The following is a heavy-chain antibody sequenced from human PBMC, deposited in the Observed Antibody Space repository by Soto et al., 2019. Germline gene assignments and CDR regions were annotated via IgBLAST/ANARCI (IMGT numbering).Heavy chain of an antibody. Sequence: SGPTLVKPTQTLTLTCTFSGFSLSTSGVGVGWIRQPPGKALEWLALIYWDDDKRYSPSLKSRLTITKDTSKNQVVLTMTNMDPVDTATYYCAHRNQGRYPSPNFDYWGQGTLVTVSS. CDR2: IYWDDDK. V-gene: IGHV2-5*02. J-gene: IGHJ4*02. D-gene: IGHD3-16*01. CDR1: GFSLSTSGVG. CDR3: AHRNQGRYPSPNFDY.